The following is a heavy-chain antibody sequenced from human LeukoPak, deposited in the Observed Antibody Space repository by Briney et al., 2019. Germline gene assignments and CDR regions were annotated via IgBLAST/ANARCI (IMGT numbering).Heavy chain of an antibody. J-gene: IGHJ4*02. CDR1: GYTFTGYY. CDR3: ARAPAYCGGGCYFY. Sequence: ASVKVSCKASGYTFTGYYMHWVRQAPGQGLEWMGWINPNSGGTYYSQKFQGRVTMTRDTSITTAYMELSRLRSDDTAVYYCARAPAYCGGGCYFYWGQGTLVTVSS. D-gene: IGHD2-21*02. CDR2: INPNSGGT. V-gene: IGHV1-2*02.